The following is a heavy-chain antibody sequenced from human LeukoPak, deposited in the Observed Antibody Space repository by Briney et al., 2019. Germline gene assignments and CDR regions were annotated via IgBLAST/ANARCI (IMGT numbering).Heavy chain of an antibody. V-gene: IGHV5-51*01. CDR1: GYSFSSYW. Sequence: GESLQISCKGSGYSFSSYWIAWVRQMPGKGLEWMGIIYPGDSDTRYSPSFQGQVTISADKSISTAYLQWSSLKASDTAMYYCARRAADYGDYFDYWGQGTLVTVSS. CDR3: ARRAADYGDYFDY. D-gene: IGHD4-17*01. J-gene: IGHJ4*02. CDR2: IYPGDSDT.